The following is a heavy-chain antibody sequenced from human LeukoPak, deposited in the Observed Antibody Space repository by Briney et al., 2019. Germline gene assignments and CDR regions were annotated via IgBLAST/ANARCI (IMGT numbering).Heavy chain of an antibody. V-gene: IGHV1-18*01. CDR1: GYTFTSYG. Sequence: GASVKVSCKASGYTFTSYGISWVRQAPGQGLEWMGWISAYNGNTNYAQKLQGRVTMTTDTSTSTAYMELRSLRSDDTAVYYCARDPMVRGVIILFDPWGQGTLVTVSP. J-gene: IGHJ5*02. CDR3: ARDPMVRGVIILFDP. CDR2: ISAYNGNT. D-gene: IGHD3-10*01.